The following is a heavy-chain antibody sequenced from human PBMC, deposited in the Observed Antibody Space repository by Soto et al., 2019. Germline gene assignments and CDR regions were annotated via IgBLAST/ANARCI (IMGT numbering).Heavy chain of an antibody. J-gene: IGHJ5*02. Sequence: GGSLRLSCIASGFTFRTYWMAWVRQAPGKGPEWVANIKQDGSDKNYVDSVKGRFTISRDNAKNSLYLQMNSLRAEDTAVYYCARARTTTWSGTTRGWFDPWGQGSLVTVSS. CDR3: ARARTTTWSGTTRGWFDP. CDR2: IKQDGSDK. V-gene: IGHV3-7*04. D-gene: IGHD1-7*01. CDR1: GFTFRTYW.